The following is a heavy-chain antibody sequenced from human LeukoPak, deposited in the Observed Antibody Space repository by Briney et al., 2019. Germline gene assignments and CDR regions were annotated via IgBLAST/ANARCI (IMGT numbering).Heavy chain of an antibody. CDR3: ARRRYGSGWYPYFDY. Sequence: TSETLSLTCAVYGGSFSGYYWSWIRQPPGKGLEWIGEINHSGSTNYNPSLKSRVTISVDTSKNQFSLKLSSVTAADTAVYYCARRRYGSGWYPYFDYWGQGTLVTVSS. D-gene: IGHD6-19*01. J-gene: IGHJ4*02. CDR1: GGSFSGYY. V-gene: IGHV4-34*01. CDR2: INHSGST.